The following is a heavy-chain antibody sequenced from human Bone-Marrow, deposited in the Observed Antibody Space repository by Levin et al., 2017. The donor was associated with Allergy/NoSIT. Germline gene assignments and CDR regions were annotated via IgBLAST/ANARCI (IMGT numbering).Heavy chain of an antibody. CDR3: ARGGVQGQYSSGWYGWVYYDYGMDV. V-gene: IGHV6-1*01. CDR1: GASVSSNSAA. Sequence: SETLSLTCAISGASVSSNSAAWNWIRQSPSRGLEWLGRTYYRSKWYNDYAVSVKSRITINPDTSKNQFSLQLNSVTPEDTAVYYCARGGVQGQYSSGWYGWVYYDYGMDVWGQGTTVTVSS. D-gene: IGHD6-19*01. CDR2: TYYRSKWYN. J-gene: IGHJ6*02.